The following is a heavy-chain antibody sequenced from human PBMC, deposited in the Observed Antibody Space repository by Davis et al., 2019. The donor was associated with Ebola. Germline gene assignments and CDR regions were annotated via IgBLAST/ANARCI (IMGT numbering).Heavy chain of an antibody. CDR2: TYYRSKWYN. D-gene: IGHD2-2*02. CDR3: ARALIVVVPAAIHYYFDY. CDR1: GDSVSSNNAA. Sequence: SETLSLTCAISGDSVSSNNAAWNWIRQSPSRGLEWLGRTYYRSKWYNDYAVSVKSRITINPDTSKNQFSLQLNSVTPEDTAVYYCARALIVVVPAAIHYYFDYWGQGTLVTVSS. J-gene: IGHJ4*02. V-gene: IGHV6-1*01.